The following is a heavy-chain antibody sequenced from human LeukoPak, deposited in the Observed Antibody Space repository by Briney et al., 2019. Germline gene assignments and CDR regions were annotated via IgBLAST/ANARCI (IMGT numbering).Heavy chain of an antibody. CDR1: GGSFSGYY. CDR2: INHSGST. D-gene: IGHD1-14*01. V-gene: IGHV4-34*01. J-gene: IGHJ4*02. Sequence: SETLSLTCAVYGGSFSGYYWSWIRQPPGKGLEWIGEINHSGSTNYNPSLKSRVTISVDTSKNQFSLKLSSVTAADTAAYYCARGKPEFDYWGQGTLVTVSS. CDR3: ARGKPEFDY.